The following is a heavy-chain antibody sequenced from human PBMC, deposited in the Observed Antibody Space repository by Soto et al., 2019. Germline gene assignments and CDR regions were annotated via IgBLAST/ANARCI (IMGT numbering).Heavy chain of an antibody. CDR2: IIPISGTT. J-gene: IGHJ3*02. V-gene: IGHV1-69*01. CDR3: ARLPSVLPVVDM. CDR1: GGPFSNYA. Sequence: QVHLVQSGAEVKKPGSSVKVSCQASGGPFSNYALSWVRQGPGHGLEWMGGIIPISGTTDYAQKFQARVTITADESTNTAYMELSSLRADDTAVYYCARLPSVLPVVDMWGQGTLVTVSS.